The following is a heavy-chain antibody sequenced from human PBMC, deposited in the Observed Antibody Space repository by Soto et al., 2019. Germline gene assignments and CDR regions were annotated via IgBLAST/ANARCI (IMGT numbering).Heavy chain of an antibody. Sequence: ASVKVACKASGYTFTGYYMHWVRQAHGQGLEWMGWINPNSGGTNYAQKFQGWVTMTRDTSISTAYMELSRLRSDDTAMYYCARLSTVGVLQTFYYYYYYMDVWGKGTTVTVSS. V-gene: IGHV1-2*04. CDR2: INPNSGGT. D-gene: IGHD2-2*01. J-gene: IGHJ6*03. CDR3: ARLSTVGVLQTFYYYYYYMDV. CDR1: GYTFTGYY.